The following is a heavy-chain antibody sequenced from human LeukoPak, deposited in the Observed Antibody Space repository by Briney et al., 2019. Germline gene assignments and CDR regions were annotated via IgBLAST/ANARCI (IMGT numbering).Heavy chain of an antibody. D-gene: IGHD3-22*01. CDR1: GGTFSSYA. CDR3: ARDPKMHYYDSSGYYPFDY. V-gene: IGHV1-69*05. Sequence: SVKVSCKASGGTFSSYAISWVRQAPGQGLEWMGGIIPIFGTANYAQKLQGRVTMTTDTSTSTAYMELRSLRSDDTAVYYCARDPKMHYYDSSGYYPFDYWGQGTLVTVSS. CDR2: IIPIFGTA. J-gene: IGHJ4*02.